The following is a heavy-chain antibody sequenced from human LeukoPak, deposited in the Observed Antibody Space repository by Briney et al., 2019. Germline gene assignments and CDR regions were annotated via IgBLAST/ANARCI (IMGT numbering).Heavy chain of an antibody. J-gene: IGHJ4*02. Sequence: ASVKVSCKASGYTFTGYYMHWVRQAPGQGLEWMGWINPNSGGTNYAQKFQGRVTMTRNTSISTAYMELSSLRSEDTAVYYCARDYDSSADYWGQGTLVTVSS. CDR2: INPNSGGT. CDR1: GYTFTGYY. D-gene: IGHD3-22*01. CDR3: ARDYDSSADY. V-gene: IGHV1-2*02.